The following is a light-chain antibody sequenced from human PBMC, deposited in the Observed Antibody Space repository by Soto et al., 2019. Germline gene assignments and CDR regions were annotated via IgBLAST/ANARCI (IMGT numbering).Light chain of an antibody. J-gene: IGKJ1*01. CDR1: QSVSSN. Sequence: EVVMTQSPAILSVSPGERATLSCRASQSVSSNLAWYQQKPGQAPRLLIYGASTRATGVPARFSGSGSGTKFTLTISSLQSEDFAVYYCQQYNNWPPWTFDQGTKVDIK. V-gene: IGKV3-15*01. CDR3: QQYNNWPPWT. CDR2: GAS.